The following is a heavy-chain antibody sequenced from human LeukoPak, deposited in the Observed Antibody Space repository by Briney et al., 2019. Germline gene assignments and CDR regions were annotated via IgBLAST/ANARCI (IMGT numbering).Heavy chain of an antibody. CDR3: ARKRMYGDNRIEY. D-gene: IGHD2-21*02. V-gene: IGHV5-10-1*01. J-gene: IGHJ4*01. CDR1: GYSVTSYW. Sequence: GESLKISCKASGYSVTSYWINWVRQMPGKGLEWMGRIDPSDSYTNYSPSFQGHVTFSADKSITTAYLHWSSLKASDTATYYCARKRMYGDNRIEYWGQGTLVTVSS. CDR2: IDPSDSYT.